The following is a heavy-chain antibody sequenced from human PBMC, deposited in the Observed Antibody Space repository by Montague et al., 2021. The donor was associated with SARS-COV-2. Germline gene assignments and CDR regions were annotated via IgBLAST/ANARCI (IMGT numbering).Heavy chain of an antibody. V-gene: IGHV4-34*01. J-gene: IGHJ6*02. CDR2: INHSGST. CDR3: TREGYQGLWSDDYYYGMDV. CDR1: GESFSGYY. D-gene: IGHD2-2*01. Sequence: SETLSLTCAVYGESFSGYYWSWIRQPPGKGLEWIGEINHSGSTNYNPSLKSRVTISVDTSKNQFSLRLSPVTAADTAVYYCTREGYQGLWSDDYYYGMDVWGQGTTVTVSS.